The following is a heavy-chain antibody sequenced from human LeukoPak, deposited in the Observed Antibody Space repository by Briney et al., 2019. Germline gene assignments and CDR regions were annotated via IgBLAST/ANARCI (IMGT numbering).Heavy chain of an antibody. CDR3: ARLASGSYYDPFDH. D-gene: IGHD3-10*01. V-gene: IGHV4-39*01. CDR2: IYYSGST. J-gene: IGHJ4*02. CDR1: GGSISSSSYY. Sequence: SETLSLTCTVSGGSISSSSYYWGWIRQPPGKGLEWIGSIYYSGSTYYNPSLKSRVTISVDTSKNQFSLKLSSVTAADTAVYYCARLASGSYYDPFDHWGQGTLVSVSS.